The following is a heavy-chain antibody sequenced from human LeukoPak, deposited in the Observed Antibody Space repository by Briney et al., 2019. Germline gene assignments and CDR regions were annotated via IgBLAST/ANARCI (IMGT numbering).Heavy chain of an antibody. CDR3: ATGTTIAAAAGNWFYP. D-gene: IGHD6-13*01. CDR1: GYTLTELS. CDR2: FDPEDGET. V-gene: IGHV1-24*01. Sequence: ASVKVSCKVSGYTLTELSMHRVRQAPGKGLEWMGGFDPEDGETIYAQKFQGRVTMTEDTSTDTAYMELSSLRSEDTAVYYCATGTTIAAAAGNWFYPWGQGTLVTVSS. J-gene: IGHJ5*02.